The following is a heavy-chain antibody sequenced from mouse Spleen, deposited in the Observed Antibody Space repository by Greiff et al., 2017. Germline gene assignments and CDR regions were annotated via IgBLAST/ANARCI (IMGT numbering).Heavy chain of an antibody. CDR3: ARRGTTMVATYYYAMDY. CDR2: IYPGDGDT. V-gene: IGHV1-82*01. D-gene: IGHD1-1*01. CDR1: GYAFSSSW. Sequence: QVQLKESGPELVKPGASVKISCKASGYAFSSSWMNWVKQRPGKGLEWIGRIYPGDGDTNYNGKFKGKATLTADKSSSTAYMQLSSLTSEDSAVYFCARRGTTMVATYYYAMDYWGQGTSVTVSS. J-gene: IGHJ4*01.